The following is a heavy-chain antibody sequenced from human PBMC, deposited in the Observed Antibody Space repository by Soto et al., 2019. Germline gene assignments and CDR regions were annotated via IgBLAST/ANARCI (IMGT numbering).Heavy chain of an antibody. CDR3: ARLPSRHLVDY. D-gene: IGHD3-3*02. V-gene: IGHV4-39*01. Sequence: LSLTCTVSGSSINSSGYYWGWIRQPPGKGLEWIGSMFYGVSTYYNPSLKSRVTVSVDTSKNQFSLNLRSVTAADTAVYYCARLPSRHLVDYWGQGTLVTVSS. CDR2: MFYGVST. CDR1: GSSINSSGYY. J-gene: IGHJ4*02.